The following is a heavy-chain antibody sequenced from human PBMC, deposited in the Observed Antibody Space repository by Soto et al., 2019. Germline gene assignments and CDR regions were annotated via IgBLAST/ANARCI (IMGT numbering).Heavy chain of an antibody. CDR1: GGSISSGDYY. V-gene: IGHV4-30-4*01. J-gene: IGHJ5*02. Sequence: SETLSLTCTVSGGSISSGDYYWSWIRQPPGKGLEWIGYIYYSGSTYYNPSLKSRVTISVDTSKNQFSLKLSSVTAADTAVYYCARVKKYNWFEPWGQGTLVTVSS. CDR3: ARVKKYNWFEP. CDR2: IYYSGST.